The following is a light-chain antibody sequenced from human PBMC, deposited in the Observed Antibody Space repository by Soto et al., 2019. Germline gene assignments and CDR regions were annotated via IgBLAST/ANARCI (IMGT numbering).Light chain of an antibody. J-gene: IGKJ4*01. V-gene: IGKV3D-15*01. CDR1: QTVGSS. Sequence: EIVLTQSPGTLSWSPGERATLSCRGSQTVGSSFLAWFQHKPGQAPRLLIYGASTRATGIPARFSGSGSGTEFTLTISSLQSEDFALYYCQLYNNWPPGITFGGGTKVDIK. CDR3: QLYNNWPPGIT. CDR2: GAS.